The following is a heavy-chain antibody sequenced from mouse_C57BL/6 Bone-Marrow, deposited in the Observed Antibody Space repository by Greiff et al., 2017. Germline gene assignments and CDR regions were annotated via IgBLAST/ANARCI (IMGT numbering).Heavy chain of an antibody. D-gene: IGHD2-3*01. CDR3: ARSGWLLPYAMDY. CDR1: GFNIKDDY. J-gene: IGHJ4*01. CDR2: INPGSGGT. Sequence: VQLVESGAELVRPGASVKLSCTASGFNIKDDYMHWVKQRPEQGLEGIGVINPGSGGTNYNEKFKGKATLTADKSSSTAYMQLSSLTSEDSAVYFCARSGWLLPYAMDYWGQGTSVTVSS. V-gene: IGHV1-54*01.